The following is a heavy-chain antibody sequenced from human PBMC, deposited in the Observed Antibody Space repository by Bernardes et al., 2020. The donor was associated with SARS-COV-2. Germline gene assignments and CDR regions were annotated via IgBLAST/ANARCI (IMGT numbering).Heavy chain of an antibody. V-gene: IGHV3-7*03. CDR1: GFTFSSSW. J-gene: IGHJ4*02. CDR2: IKQDGSEK. CDR3: ARVWDFWSGYDY. Sequence: VRSLRLSCAASGFTFSSSWMSWVRQAPGKGLEWVANIKQDGSEKYYVDSVKGRFTISRDNAKNSLYLQMNSLRAEDTAVYYCARVWDFWSGYDYWGQGTLVTVSA. D-gene: IGHD3-3*01.